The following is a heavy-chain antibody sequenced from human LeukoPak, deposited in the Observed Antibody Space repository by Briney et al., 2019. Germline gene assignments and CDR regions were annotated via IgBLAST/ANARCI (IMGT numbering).Heavy chain of an antibody. D-gene: IGHD2-15*01. V-gene: IGHV3-74*01. CDR3: AKTQGYYDA. Sequence: PGGSLRLSCATSGFTFSRHWMHWVRRAPGKELVWVSRIEGAGSTTTYADSVKGRFTISRDNAKNTLYLQMNSLRVEDTAVYYCAKTQGYYDAWGQGALVTVSS. CDR1: GFTFSRHW. J-gene: IGHJ5*02. CDR2: IEGAGSTT.